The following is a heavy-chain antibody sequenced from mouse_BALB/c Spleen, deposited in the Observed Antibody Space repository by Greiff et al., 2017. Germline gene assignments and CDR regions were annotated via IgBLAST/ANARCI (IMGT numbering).Heavy chain of an antibody. CDR1: GFTFSSFG. CDR3: ARITTVASGAMDY. Sequence: EVNVVESGGGLVQPGGSRKLSCAASGFTFSSFGMHWVRQAPEKGLEWVAYISSGSSTIYYADTVKGRFTISRDNPKNTLFLQMTSLRSEDTAMYYCARITTVASGAMDYWGQGTSVTVSS. CDR2: ISSGSSTI. V-gene: IGHV5-17*02. D-gene: IGHD1-1*01. J-gene: IGHJ4*01.